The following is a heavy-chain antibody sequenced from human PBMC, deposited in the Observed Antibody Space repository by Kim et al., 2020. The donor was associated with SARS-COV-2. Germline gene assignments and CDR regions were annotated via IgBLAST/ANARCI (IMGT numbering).Heavy chain of an antibody. V-gene: IGHV4-30-4*01. CDR2: IYYSGST. CDR3: ARDGHCGGDCLWVDV. CDR1: GGSISSGDYY. D-gene: IGHD2-21*02. J-gene: IGHJ6*02. Sequence: SETLSLTCTVSGGSISSGDYYWSWIRQPPGKGLEWIGYIYYSGSTYYNPSLKSRVTISVDTSKNQFSLKLSSVTAADTAVYYCARDGHCGGDCLWVDVWGQGTTVTVSS.